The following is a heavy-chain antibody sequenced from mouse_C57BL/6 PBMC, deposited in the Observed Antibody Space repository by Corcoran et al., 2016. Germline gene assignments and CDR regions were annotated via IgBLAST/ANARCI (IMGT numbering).Heavy chain of an antibody. CDR1: GYTFTNYW. Sequence: QVQLQQSGAELVRPGTSVKMSCKASGYTFTNYWIGWAKQRPGHGLEWIGDIYPGGGYTNYNEKFKGKATLTADKSSSTAYMQFSSLTSEDSAIYYCARGGYGSSSYFDYWGQGTTLTVS. V-gene: IGHV1-63*01. CDR2: IYPGGGYT. CDR3: ARGGYGSSSYFDY. J-gene: IGHJ2*01. D-gene: IGHD1-1*01.